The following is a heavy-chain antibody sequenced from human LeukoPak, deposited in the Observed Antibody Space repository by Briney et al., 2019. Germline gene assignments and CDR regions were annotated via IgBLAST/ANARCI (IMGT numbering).Heavy chain of an antibody. CDR2: ISGSGGST. V-gene: IGHV3-23*01. J-gene: IGHJ4*02. D-gene: IGHD1-26*01. Sequence: GGSLRLSCAASGFTFSSFAMSWVRQAPGKGLEWVSAISGSGGSTYYADSVKGRFSISRDNSKNTLYLQMNSLRAEDTAVYYCAKPSAFVGATDYYFDYWGQGTLVTVSS. CDR1: GFTFSSFA. CDR3: AKPSAFVGATDYYFDY.